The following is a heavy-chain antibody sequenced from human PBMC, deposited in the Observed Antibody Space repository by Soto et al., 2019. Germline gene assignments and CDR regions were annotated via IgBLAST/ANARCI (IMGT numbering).Heavy chain of an antibody. CDR1: GFTFSIYA. CDR2: ISGSGGST. V-gene: IGHV3-23*01. Sequence: GGSLRLSCAASGFTFSIYAMSWVRQAPGKGLEWVSYISGSGGSTYYADSVKGRFTISRDNSKNTLYLQMNSLRAEDTDVYYCAKSFGWCISTSLPCASVIWGQGTMLTVSS. J-gene: IGHJ3*02. CDR3: AKSFGWCISTSLPCASVI. D-gene: IGHD2-2*01.